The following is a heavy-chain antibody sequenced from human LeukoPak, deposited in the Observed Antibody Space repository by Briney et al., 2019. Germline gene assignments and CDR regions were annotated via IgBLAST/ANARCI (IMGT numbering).Heavy chain of an antibody. CDR2: IYYSGST. V-gene: IGHV4-61*01. CDR3: GSGGHTHDILDY. Sequence: ASETLSLTCTVSGGSISSSSYYWSWIRQPPGKGLEWIGYIYYSGSTNYNPSLKSRVTISVDTSKNQFSLKLSSVTAADTAVYYCGSGGHTHDILDYWGQGTLVTVSS. D-gene: IGHD2-15*01. J-gene: IGHJ4*02. CDR1: GGSISSSSYY.